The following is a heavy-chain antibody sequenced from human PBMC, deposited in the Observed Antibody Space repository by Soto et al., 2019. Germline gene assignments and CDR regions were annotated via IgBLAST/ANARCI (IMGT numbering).Heavy chain of an antibody. D-gene: IGHD3-22*01. CDR3: ATYYDSSGYYYAYFQH. J-gene: IGHJ1*01. CDR2: IYYSGST. CDR1: GGSISSGGYY. V-gene: IGHV4-31*03. Sequence: QVQLQESGPGLLKPSETLSLTCTVSGGSISSGGYYWSRIRQHPGKGQEWIGYIYYSGSTYYNPSLKSRVTISVDTSKNQFSLKLSSVTAADTAGYYCATYYDSSGYYYAYFQHWGQGTLVTVSS.